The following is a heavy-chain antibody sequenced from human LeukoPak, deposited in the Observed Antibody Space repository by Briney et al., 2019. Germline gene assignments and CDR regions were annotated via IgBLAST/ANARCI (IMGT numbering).Heavy chain of an antibody. CDR3: ARDRGLESLAYYYGMDV. Sequence: PGGSLRLSCAASGFTFSSYSMNWVRQAPGKGLEWVSYISSSSSTIYYADSVKGRFTISGDNAKNSLYLQMNSLRAEDTAVYYCARDRGLESLAYYYGMDVWGQGTTVTVSS. D-gene: IGHD3-10*01. V-gene: IGHV3-48*04. J-gene: IGHJ6*02. CDR2: ISSSSSTI. CDR1: GFTFSSYS.